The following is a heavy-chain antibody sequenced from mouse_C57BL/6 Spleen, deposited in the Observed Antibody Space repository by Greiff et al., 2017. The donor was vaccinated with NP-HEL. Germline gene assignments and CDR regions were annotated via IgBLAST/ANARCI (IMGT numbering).Heavy chain of an antibody. CDR1: GFSLTSYG. V-gene: IGHV2-2*01. J-gene: IGHJ4*01. D-gene: IGHD4-1*01. CDR2: IWSGGST. Sequence: QVQLKESGPGLVQPSQSLSITCTVSGFSLTSYGVHWVRQSPGKGLEWLGVIWSGGSTDYNAAFISRLSISKDNSKSQVFFKMNSLQADDTAIYYCASNPLGQGYYAMDYWGQGTSVTVSS. CDR3: ASNPLGQGYYAMDY.